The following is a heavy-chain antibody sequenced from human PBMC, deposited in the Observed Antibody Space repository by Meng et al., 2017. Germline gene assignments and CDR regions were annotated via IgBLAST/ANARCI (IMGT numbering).Heavy chain of an antibody. CDR1: GFTFSSYD. D-gene: IGHD2-2*01. Sequence: GESLKISCAASGFTFSSYDMSWVRQAPGKGLEWVAVISYDGSNKYYADSVKGRFTISRDNSKNTLYLQMNSLRAEDTAVYYCARGGDIVVLLGWTDYWGQGTLVTVSS. CDR2: ISYDGSNK. J-gene: IGHJ4*02. V-gene: IGHV3-30*03. CDR3: ARGGDIVVLLGWTDY.